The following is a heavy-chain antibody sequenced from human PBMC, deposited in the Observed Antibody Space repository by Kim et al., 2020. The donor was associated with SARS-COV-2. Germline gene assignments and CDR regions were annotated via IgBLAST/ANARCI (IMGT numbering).Heavy chain of an antibody. CDR1: GFTFSRYA. D-gene: IGHD6-13*01. V-gene: IGHV3-30*04. CDR2: ISYDGSNK. Sequence: GGSLRLSCAASGFTFSRYAMHWVRQAPGKGLEWVAVISYDGSNKYYADSVKGRFTISRDNSKNTLYLQMNSLRAEDTAVYYCARGRQAPLSSSWYLSSYYFDYWGQGTLVTVSS. J-gene: IGHJ4*02. CDR3: ARGRQAPLSSSWYLSSYYFDY.